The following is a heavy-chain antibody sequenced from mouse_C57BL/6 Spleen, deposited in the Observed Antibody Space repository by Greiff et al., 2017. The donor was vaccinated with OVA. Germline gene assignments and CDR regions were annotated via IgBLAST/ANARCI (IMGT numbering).Heavy chain of an antibody. D-gene: IGHD2-4*01. Sequence: QVHVKQPGAELVRPGSSVKLSCKASGYTFTSYWMDWVKQRPGQGLEWIGNIYPSDSETHYNQKFKDKATLTVDKSSSTAYMQLSSLTSEDSAVYYCARRYYDYDGPYFDYWGQGTTLTVSS. CDR2: IYPSDSET. V-gene: IGHV1-61*01. J-gene: IGHJ2*01. CDR3: ARRYYDYDGPYFDY. CDR1: GYTFTSYW.